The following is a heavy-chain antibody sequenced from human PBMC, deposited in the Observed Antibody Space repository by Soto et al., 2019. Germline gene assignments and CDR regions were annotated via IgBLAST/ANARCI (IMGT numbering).Heavy chain of an antibody. CDR2: INHSGST. D-gene: IGHD2-2*02. CDR1: GGSFSGYY. CDR3: ARIPRVRPIDI. V-gene: IGHV4-34*01. Sequence: SETLSLTCAVYGGSFSGYYWSWIRQPPGKGLEWIGEINHSGSTNYNPSLKSRVTISVDTSKNQFSLKLSSVTAADTAVYYCARIPRVRPIDIRGQGTMVTVSS. J-gene: IGHJ3*02.